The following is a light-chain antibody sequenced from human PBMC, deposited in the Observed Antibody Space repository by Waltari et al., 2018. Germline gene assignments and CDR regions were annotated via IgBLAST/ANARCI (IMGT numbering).Light chain of an antibody. CDR1: QSINTY. Sequence: DIQMTQSPASLSASVGDRVTITCRASQSINTYLNWYQQKPEKAPKLLIYAASSLPSGVPSRFTGSGSGTEFSLTISSLQPEDFATYYCQQTYSTPPTFGQGTNVEIK. CDR3: QQTYSTPPT. J-gene: IGKJ1*01. CDR2: AAS. V-gene: IGKV1-39*01.